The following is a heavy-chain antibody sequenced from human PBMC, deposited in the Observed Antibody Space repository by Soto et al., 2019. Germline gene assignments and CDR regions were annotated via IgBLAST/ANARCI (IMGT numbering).Heavy chain of an antibody. D-gene: IGHD3-10*01. CDR1: GFTFSSYA. CDR3: AKDPYGSGSYLWALGD. J-gene: IGHJ4*02. V-gene: IGHV3-23*01. Sequence: EVQLLESGGGLVQPGGSLRLSCAASGFTFSSYAMSWVRQAPGKGLEWVSAISGSGGSTYYADSVKGRFTISRDNSKKTLYLQMNSLRAEDTAVYYCAKDPYGSGSYLWALGDWGQGTLVTVSS. CDR2: ISGSGGST.